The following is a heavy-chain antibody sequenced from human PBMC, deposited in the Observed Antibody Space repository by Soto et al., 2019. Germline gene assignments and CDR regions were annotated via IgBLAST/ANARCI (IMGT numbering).Heavy chain of an antibody. Sequence: EVQLLESGGGLVQPGGSLRLSCAASGFTFSNYAMSWVRQAPGEGLEWVSGISGSGGSTYYADSVKGRFTISRDNSKKQLYLQMKTLRAEDTAVYYCAKMREEYYYYGLDVWGQGTTVTVSS. J-gene: IGHJ6*02. CDR2: ISGSGGST. CDR1: GFTFSNYA. V-gene: IGHV3-23*01. CDR3: AKMREEYYYYGLDV.